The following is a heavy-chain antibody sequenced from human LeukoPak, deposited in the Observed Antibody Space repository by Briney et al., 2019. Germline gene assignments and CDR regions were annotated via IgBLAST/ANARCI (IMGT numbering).Heavy chain of an antibody. V-gene: IGHV3-21*01. CDR1: GFTFSSYS. D-gene: IGHD1-26*01. J-gene: IGHJ4*02. Sequence: GGSLRLSCAASGFTFSSYSMNWVRQAPGKGLEWVSSISSSSSYIYYADSVKGRFTISRDNAKNSLYLQMNSLRAEDTAVYYCARDPDGSYFDYWGQGTLVTVSS. CDR3: ARDPDGSYFDY. CDR2: ISSSSSYI.